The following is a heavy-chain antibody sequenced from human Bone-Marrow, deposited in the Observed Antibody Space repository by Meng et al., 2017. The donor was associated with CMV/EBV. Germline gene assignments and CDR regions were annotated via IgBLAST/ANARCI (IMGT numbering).Heavy chain of an antibody. CDR1: GYAFTVYH. CDR3: ARKPRSTNLIDY. J-gene: IGHJ4*02. CDR2: INPDRGGT. D-gene: IGHD1-1*01. Sequence: ASVKVSCKASGYAFTVYHMHWVRQAPGQGLEWMGWINPDRGGTKYAQKFQGRVTMTRDTPISTAYMELSSLRSDDTAVYYCARKPRSTNLIDYWGQGTLVTVSS. V-gene: IGHV1-2*02.